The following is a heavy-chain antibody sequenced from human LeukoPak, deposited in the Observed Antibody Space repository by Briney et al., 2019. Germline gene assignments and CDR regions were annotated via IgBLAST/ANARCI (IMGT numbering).Heavy chain of an antibody. D-gene: IGHD3-22*01. V-gene: IGHV1-46*01. CDR3: ARDGWFYYDSSDYSGFDY. Sequence: ASVKVSCKAPGYTFTRYDMHWVRQAPGQGLEWMGIINPTGGNINYAQKFQGRVTMTRDTSTSTVYMELSSLRSEDTAVYYCARDGWFYYDSSDYSGFDYWGQGTLVTVSS. CDR1: GYTFTRYD. CDR2: INPTGGNI. J-gene: IGHJ4*02.